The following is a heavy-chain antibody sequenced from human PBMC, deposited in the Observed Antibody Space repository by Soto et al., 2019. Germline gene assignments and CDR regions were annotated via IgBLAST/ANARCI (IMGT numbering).Heavy chain of an antibody. J-gene: IGHJ4*02. V-gene: IGHV3-30*18. CDR1: GFTFSSYG. CDR3: AKDISQQLGSFDY. CDR2: ISYDGSNK. Sequence: HPGGSLRLSCAASGFTFSSYGMHWVRQAPGKGLEWVAVISYDGSNKYYADSVKGRFTISRDNSKNTLYLQMNSLRAEDTAVYYCAKDISQQLGSFDYWGQGTLVTVSS. D-gene: IGHD6-13*01.